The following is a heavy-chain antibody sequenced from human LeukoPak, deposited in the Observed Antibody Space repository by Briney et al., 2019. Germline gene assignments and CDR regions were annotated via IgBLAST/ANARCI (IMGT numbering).Heavy chain of an antibody. D-gene: IGHD2-8*02. V-gene: IGHV5-51*01. Sequence: GESLKISCKGSGYSFSNYWIAWVRQMPGQCLEWMGIIYPGDSDTRYSPALKGQVTISADKSISTAYLHWSGLKASDSAIYYCARRESTAWFNYWGQGTLVTVSS. CDR1: GYSFSNYW. CDR2: IYPGDSDT. J-gene: IGHJ4*02. CDR3: ARRESTAWFNY.